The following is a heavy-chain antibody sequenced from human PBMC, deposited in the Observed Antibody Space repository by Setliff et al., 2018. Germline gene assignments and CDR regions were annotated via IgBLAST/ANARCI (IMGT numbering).Heavy chain of an antibody. CDR2: IYTSWST. CDR3: ARGGTFRYFDF. CDR1: GFAVSGDY. J-gene: IGHJ4*02. Sequence: LRLSCAASGFAVSGDYMSWVRQAPGKELEWIGQIYTSWSTNYNPSLKSRVTISLDTSKNQFSLSLTSVTAEDTAVYYCARGGTFRYFDFWGQGAPVTVSS. V-gene: IGHV4-4*09. D-gene: IGHD2-15*01.